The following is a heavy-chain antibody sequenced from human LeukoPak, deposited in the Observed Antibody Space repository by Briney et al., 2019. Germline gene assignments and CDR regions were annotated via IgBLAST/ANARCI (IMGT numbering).Heavy chain of an antibody. D-gene: IGHD6-19*01. Sequence: PGGSLRLSGAASGFTFSDEYMSWIRQAPGKGLEWVSYISNSGSYTNYADSVKGRFTISRDNAKNSLYLQMSSLRAEDTAVYYCARSRGAGPAAYFDYWGQGTLITVSS. J-gene: IGHJ4*02. CDR2: ISNSGSYT. CDR3: ARSRGAGPAAYFDY. V-gene: IGHV3-11*03. CDR1: GFTFSDEY.